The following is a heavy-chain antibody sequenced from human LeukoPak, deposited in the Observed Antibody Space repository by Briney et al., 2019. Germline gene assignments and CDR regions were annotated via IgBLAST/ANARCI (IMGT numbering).Heavy chain of an antibody. CDR2: ISGSGGST. CDR3: AKGDYGDYLIDY. J-gene: IGHJ4*02. CDR1: GFTFSSYA. Sequence: KAGGSLRLSCAASGFTFSSYAMSWVHQAPGKGLEWVSAISGSGGSTYYADSVKGRFTISRDNSKNTLYLQMNSLRAEDTAVYYCAKGDYGDYLIDYWGQGTLVTVSS. D-gene: IGHD4-17*01. V-gene: IGHV3-23*01.